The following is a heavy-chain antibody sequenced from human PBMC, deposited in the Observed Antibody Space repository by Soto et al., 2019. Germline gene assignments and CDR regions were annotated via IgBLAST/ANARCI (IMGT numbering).Heavy chain of an antibody. CDR2: IGTAGDT. V-gene: IGHV3-13*01. J-gene: IGHJ4*02. CDR1: GFTFSSYD. Sequence: GGSLRLSCAASGFTFSSYDMHWVRQATGKGLEWVSAIGTAGDTYYPGSVKGRFTISRENAKNSLYLEMNSLRAEDTAVYFCSRGLGGSDDYWGQGTLVTVSS. D-gene: IGHD2-15*01. CDR3: SRGLGGSDDY.